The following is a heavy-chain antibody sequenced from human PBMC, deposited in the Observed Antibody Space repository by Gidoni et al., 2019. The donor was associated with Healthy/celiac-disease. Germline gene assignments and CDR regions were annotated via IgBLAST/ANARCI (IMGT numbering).Heavy chain of an antibody. D-gene: IGHD2-2*02. J-gene: IGHJ6*02. Sequence: QGKLQESGPGLGKPSENLYLTGTVPGGSISSYYLSWIRPPPGKGLEWIGSIYYSGSTNYNPSLKSRVTISVDTSKNQFSLKLSSVTAADTAVYYCARVEIPGDYYYYGMDVWGQGTTVTVSS. CDR3: ARVEIPGDYYYYGMDV. CDR2: IYYSGST. CDR1: GGSISSYY. V-gene: IGHV4-59*01.